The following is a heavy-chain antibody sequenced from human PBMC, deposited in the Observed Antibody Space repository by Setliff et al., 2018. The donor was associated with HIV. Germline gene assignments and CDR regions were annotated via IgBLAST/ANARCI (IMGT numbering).Heavy chain of an antibody. J-gene: IGHJ6*02. V-gene: IGHV3-48*03. CDR3: ARGHYFKDV. D-gene: IGHD3-22*01. CDR1: GFTFSSDE. Sequence: GGSLRLSCAAAGFTFSSDEMNWVSPAPGKGLEWVSYISGRGSAMYYAEAVEGRFTISRDNAKNSLYLQMNSLRAADTAVYHCARGHYFKDVWGQGTTVTVSS. CDR2: ISGRGSAM.